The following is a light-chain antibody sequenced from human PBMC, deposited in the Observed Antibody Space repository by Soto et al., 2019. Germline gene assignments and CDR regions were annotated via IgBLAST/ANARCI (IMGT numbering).Light chain of an antibody. J-gene: IGLJ2*01. CDR3: QSYDSSLSAHV. CDR1: SSNIGAGYD. Sequence: QAVVTQPPSVSGAPGQRVTISCTGSSSNIGAGYDVHWYQQLPGTAPKLLIYGNSNRPSGVPDRFSGSKSGTSASLAITGLQAEDEADYYCQSYDSSLSAHVFGGGTKLTVL. V-gene: IGLV1-40*01. CDR2: GNS.